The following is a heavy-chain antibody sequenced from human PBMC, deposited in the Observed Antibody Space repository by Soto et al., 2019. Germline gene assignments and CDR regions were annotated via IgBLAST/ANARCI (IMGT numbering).Heavy chain of an antibody. CDR1: GYTFTSYG. J-gene: IGHJ6*02. CDR2: ISAYNGNT. D-gene: IGHD5-12*01. V-gene: IGHV1-18*01. Sequence: ASVKVSCKASGYTFTSYGISWVRQAPGQGLEWMGWISAYNGNTNYAQKLQGRVTMTTDTSTSTAYMELRSLRSDDTAVYYCARDGRWLQFGYYYGMDVWGQGTTVTVSS. CDR3: ARDGRWLQFGYYYGMDV.